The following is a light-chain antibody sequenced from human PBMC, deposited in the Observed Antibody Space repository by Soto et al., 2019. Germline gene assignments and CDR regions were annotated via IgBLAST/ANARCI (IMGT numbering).Light chain of an antibody. J-gene: IGLJ2*01. CDR1: SSDIGSYNY. Sequence: QSALTQPRSVSGSPGQSVTISCTGTSSDIGSYNYVSWYQQHPGKAPKLMIYDVSNRPSGVPDRFSGSKSGNTASLTISGLQAEDESDYSCCSYAGTYTIFGGGTKLTVL. CDR2: DVS. CDR3: CSYAGTYTI. V-gene: IGLV2-11*01.